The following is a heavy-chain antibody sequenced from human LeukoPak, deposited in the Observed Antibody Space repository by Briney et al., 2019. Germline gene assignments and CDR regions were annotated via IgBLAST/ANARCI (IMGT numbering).Heavy chain of an antibody. CDR3: ARDRNYYGSGSYYGFPGPFDY. V-gene: IGHV6-1*01. J-gene: IGHJ4*02. CDR2: TYYRSKLYN. D-gene: IGHD3-10*01. CDR1: GDSVSSNSAA. Sequence: SQTLSLTCAISGDSVSSNSAAWHWLRQSPSRGLEWLGRTYYRSKLYNDYAVSVKSRITINPDTSKNQFSLQLNSVTPEDTAVYYCARDRNYYGSGSYYGFPGPFDYWGQGTLVTVSS.